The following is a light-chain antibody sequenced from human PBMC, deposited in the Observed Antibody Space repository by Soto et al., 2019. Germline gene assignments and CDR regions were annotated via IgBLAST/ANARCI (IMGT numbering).Light chain of an antibody. CDR2: DVT. CDR1: SSDVGGYDY. CDR3: SSYTSSNTLGV. V-gene: IGLV2-14*03. Sequence: QSVLTQPASVSGSPGQSITISCTGTSSDVGGYDYVSWYQQHPGKAPKLMIYDVTNRPPGVSNRFSGSKSGNTASLTISGLQAEDEADYYCSSYTSSNTLGVFGTGTKLTVL. J-gene: IGLJ1*01.